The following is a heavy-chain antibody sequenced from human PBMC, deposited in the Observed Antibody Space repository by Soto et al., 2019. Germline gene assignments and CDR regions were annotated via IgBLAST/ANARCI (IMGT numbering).Heavy chain of an antibody. CDR2: IYHSGTT. Sequence: PSETLSLTCTVSGGSFSAYYWSWIRQPPGKGLEWIGYIYHSGTTTYNPSLKSRVTISVDTSKNQVSLKLSSVTAADTAVYYCAREYSRWFDPWGQGNPGHRLL. V-gene: IGHV4-59*01. J-gene: IGHJ5*02. CDR1: GGSFSAYY. D-gene: IGHD2-15*01. CDR3: AREYSRWFDP.